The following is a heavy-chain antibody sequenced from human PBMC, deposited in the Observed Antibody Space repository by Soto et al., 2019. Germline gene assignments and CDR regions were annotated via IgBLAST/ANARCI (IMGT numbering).Heavy chain of an antibody. CDR3: ARDNQPANIVGVTGAFDI. V-gene: IGHV1-46*01. D-gene: IGHD1-26*01. J-gene: IGHJ3*02. Sequence: GASVKVSCKASGYTFTSYYMHWVRQAPGQGLEWMGIINPSGGSTSYAQKFQGRVTMTRDTSTSTVYMELSSLRSEDTAVYYCARDNQPANIVGVTGAFDIWGQGTMVTVSS. CDR1: GYTFTSYY. CDR2: INPSGGST.